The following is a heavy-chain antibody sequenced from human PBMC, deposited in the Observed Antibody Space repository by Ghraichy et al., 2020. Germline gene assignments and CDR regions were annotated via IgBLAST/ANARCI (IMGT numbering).Heavy chain of an antibody. J-gene: IGHJ4*02. CDR2: ISANGGNT. CDR1: GFTFSNYA. D-gene: IGHD3-3*01. V-gene: IGHV3-64D*06. Sequence: GGSLRLSCSASGFTFSNYAMQWVRQPPGKGLEDVSAISANGGNTYYIGPVKGRFTVSRDNLKSTLYLQMSRLRAEDTAVYYCVKVGRDFWSGYYSGKIFDYWGQGTMGSVSS. CDR3: VKVGRDFWSGYYSGKIFDY.